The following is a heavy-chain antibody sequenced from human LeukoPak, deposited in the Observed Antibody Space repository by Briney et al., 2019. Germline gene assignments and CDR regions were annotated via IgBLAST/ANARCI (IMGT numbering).Heavy chain of an antibody. CDR1: GYTYTGYY. V-gene: IGHV1-2*02. Sequence: ASVKVSCKASGYTYTGYYMHWVRQAPGQGLEWMGWINPNSGGTNYAQKFQGRVTMTRDTSISTAYMELSRLRSDDTAVYYCARDGEYGSGSCSTDYFDYWGQGTLVTVSS. J-gene: IGHJ4*02. CDR2: INPNSGGT. D-gene: IGHD3-10*01. CDR3: ARDGEYGSGSCSTDYFDY.